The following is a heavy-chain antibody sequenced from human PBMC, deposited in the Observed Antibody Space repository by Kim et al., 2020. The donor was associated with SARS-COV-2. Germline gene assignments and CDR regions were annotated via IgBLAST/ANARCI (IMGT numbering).Heavy chain of an antibody. CDR3: AKSPHSGGDRPIDY. V-gene: IGHV3-23*01. CDR2: ISGSGGST. J-gene: IGHJ4*02. Sequence: GGSLRLSCAASGFTFSSYAMSWVRQAPGKGLEWVSAISGSGGSTYYADSVKGRFTISRDNSKNTLYLQMNSLRAEDTAVYYCAKSPHSGGDRPIDYWGQGTLVTVSS. D-gene: IGHD1-26*01. CDR1: GFTFSSYA.